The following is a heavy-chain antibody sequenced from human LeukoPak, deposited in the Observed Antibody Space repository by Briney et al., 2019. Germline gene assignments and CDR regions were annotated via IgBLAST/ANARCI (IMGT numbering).Heavy chain of an antibody. CDR3: ARDQYYGSGSYYGD. D-gene: IGHD3-10*01. V-gene: IGHV1-69*04. J-gene: IGHJ4*02. Sequence: ASVKVSCKASGGTFSSYAISWVRQAPGQRLEWMGRITPILGIANYAQKFQGRVTITADKSTSTAYMELSSLRSEDTAVYYCARDQYYGSGSYYGDWGQGTLVTVSS. CDR2: ITPILGIA. CDR1: GGTFSSYA.